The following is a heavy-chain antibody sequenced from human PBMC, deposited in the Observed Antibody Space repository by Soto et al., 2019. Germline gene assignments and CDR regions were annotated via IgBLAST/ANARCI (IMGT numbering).Heavy chain of an antibody. D-gene: IGHD1-1*01. J-gene: IGHJ6*02. V-gene: IGHV4-31*03. CDR1: GGSISSGGYY. CDR2: IYYSGST. CDR3: ARDIEATGTTQGMDV. Sequence: SETLSLTCTVSGGSISSGGYYWSWIRQHPGKGLEWIGYIYYSGSTYYNPSLKSRVTISVDTSKNQFSLKLSSVTAADTAVYYCARDIEATGTTQGMDVWGQGTTVTVSS.